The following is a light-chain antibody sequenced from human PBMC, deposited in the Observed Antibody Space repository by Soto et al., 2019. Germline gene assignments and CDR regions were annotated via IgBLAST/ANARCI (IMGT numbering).Light chain of an antibody. V-gene: IGLV2-14*01. Sequence: QSVLTQPASVSGSPGQSIAISCTGTGSDVGGCNCVSWYQQHPGKAPRLMIYEVSNRPSGVSNRFSGSKSGSTASLTISGLQAEDEADYFCSSFTSVSTLVLGNGTKVTV. J-gene: IGLJ1*01. CDR3: SSFTSVSTLV. CDR1: GSDVGGCNC. CDR2: EVS.